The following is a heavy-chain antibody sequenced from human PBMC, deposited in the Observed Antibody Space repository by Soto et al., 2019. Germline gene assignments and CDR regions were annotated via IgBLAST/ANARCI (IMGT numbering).Heavy chain of an antibody. D-gene: IGHD4-17*01. CDR3: AKLPWADYGGIFDP. CDR2: VYYSGST. Sequence: SETLSLTCTVSGDSISGYYWSWIRQPPGKGLEWIGYVYYSGSTNYNPSLKSRVTISVDTSKNQFSLKLSSVTAADTAVYYYAKLPWADYGGIFDPWGQGTLVTVSS. CDR1: GDSISGYY. V-gene: IGHV4-59*01. J-gene: IGHJ5*02.